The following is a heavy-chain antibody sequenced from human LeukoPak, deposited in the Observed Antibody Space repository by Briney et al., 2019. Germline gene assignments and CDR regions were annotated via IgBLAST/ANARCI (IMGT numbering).Heavy chain of an antibody. Sequence: ASVKVSCKASGYTFTSYDINWVRQAPGQGLEWMGWMNPNSGNTGYAQKFQGRVTMTRNTSISTAYMELSSLRSEDTAVYYCARGARSSWSTKINWFDPWGQGTLVTVSS. D-gene: IGHD6-13*01. J-gene: IGHJ5*02. CDR3: ARGARSSWSTKINWFDP. CDR1: GYTFTSYD. V-gene: IGHV1-8*01. CDR2: MNPNSGNT.